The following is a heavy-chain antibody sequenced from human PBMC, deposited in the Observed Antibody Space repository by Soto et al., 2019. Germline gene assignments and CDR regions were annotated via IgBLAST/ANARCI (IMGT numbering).Heavy chain of an antibody. V-gene: IGHV1-69*13. CDR3: ARQGAQLWSPKDRNYFDY. Sequence: SVKVSCKASGGTFSSYAISWVRQAPGQGLEWMGGIIPIFGTANYAQKLQGRVTITADESTSTAYMELSSLRSEDTAVYYCARQGAQLWSPKDRNYFDYWGQGTLVTVSS. J-gene: IGHJ4*02. CDR1: GGTFSSYA. CDR2: IIPIFGTA. D-gene: IGHD5-18*01.